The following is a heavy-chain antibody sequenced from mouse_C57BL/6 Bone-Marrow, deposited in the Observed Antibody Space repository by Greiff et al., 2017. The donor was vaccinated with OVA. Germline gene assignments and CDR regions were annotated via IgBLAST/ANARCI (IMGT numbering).Heavy chain of an antibody. J-gene: IGHJ2*01. CDR2: IYPSDSET. Sequence: VQLQQPGAELVRPGSSVKLSCKASGYTFTSYWMDWVKQRPGQGLEWIGNIYPSDSETHYNQKFKDKATLTVDKSSSTAYMQLSSLTSEDSAVYYCARGNYSFDYWGQGTTLTVSS. CDR3: ARGNYSFDY. V-gene: IGHV1-61*01. CDR1: GYTFTSYW.